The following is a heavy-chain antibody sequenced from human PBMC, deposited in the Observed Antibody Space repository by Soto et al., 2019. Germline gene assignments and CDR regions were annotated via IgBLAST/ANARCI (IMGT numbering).Heavy chain of an antibody. D-gene: IGHD2-15*01. Sequence: SVKVSCKASGGTFSSYAISWVRQAPGQGLEWMGGIIPIFGTANYAQKFQGRVTITADESTSTAYMELSSLRSEDTAVYYCATPPARTRPRGYSYSYYYGMNVCDQGDTGIAS. J-gene: IGHJ6*02. CDR1: GGTFSSYA. CDR2: IIPIFGTA. CDR3: ATPPARTRPRGYSYSYYYGMNV. V-gene: IGHV1-69*13.